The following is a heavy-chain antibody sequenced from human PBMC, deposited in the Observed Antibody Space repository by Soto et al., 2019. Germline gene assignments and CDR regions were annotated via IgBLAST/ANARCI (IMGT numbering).Heavy chain of an antibody. CDR2: ISYDGSAK. CDR3: AKDEGAEDNILTGYPLFDY. J-gene: IGHJ4*02. V-gene: IGHV3-30*18. CDR1: GFNFRSYG. D-gene: IGHD3-9*01. Sequence: GGSLRLSCAASGFNFRSYGMHWVRQAPGKGLEWVAVISYDGSAKWYVDSVKGRFTISRDTSKNILYLQMNSLRAEDTAVYYCAKDEGAEDNILTGYPLFDYRGQGILVTVSS.